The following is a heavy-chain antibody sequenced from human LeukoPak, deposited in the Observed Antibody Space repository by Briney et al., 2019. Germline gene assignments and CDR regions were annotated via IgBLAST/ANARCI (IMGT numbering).Heavy chain of an antibody. CDR2: IYYSGST. CDR3: ARHSNRDHHETTVTLSPYYGMDV. CDR1: GGSISSGDYY. Sequence: SETLSLTCTVSGGSISSGDYYWSWLGQPPGKGLEWIGYIYYSGSTYYNPSLKSRVTISVDTSKNQFSLKLSSVTAADTAVYYCARHSNRDHHETTVTLSPYYGMDVWGQGTTVTASS. J-gene: IGHJ6*02. D-gene: IGHD4-17*01. V-gene: IGHV4-30-4*01.